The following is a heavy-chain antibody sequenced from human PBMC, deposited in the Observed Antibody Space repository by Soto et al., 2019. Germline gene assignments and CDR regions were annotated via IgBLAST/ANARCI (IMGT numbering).Heavy chain of an antibody. CDR1: GFTFSKYW. Sequence: GGSLRLSCAASGFTFSKYWMYWVRQAPGKGLEWVSAISGSGGTTYYADSVKGRFTFSRDNSKNTLYLQMNSLRAEDTAVYYCAKTANGWFSAFDIWGQGTMVTVSS. V-gene: IGHV3-23*01. D-gene: IGHD6-19*01. J-gene: IGHJ3*02. CDR2: ISGSGGTT. CDR3: AKTANGWFSAFDI.